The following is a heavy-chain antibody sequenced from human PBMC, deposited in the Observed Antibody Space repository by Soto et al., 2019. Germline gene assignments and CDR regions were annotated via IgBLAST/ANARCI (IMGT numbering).Heavy chain of an antibody. Sequence: VSGTCVVSGGPRSIESYYWSWIRQPPGKGLEWIGYFYYTGTTKYNPSLESRVTISADTSKNQFSLNLTSVTAADTAVYYCARISYWVKDYWGQGALVTVSS. J-gene: IGHJ4*02. CDR2: FYYTGTT. V-gene: IGHV4-61*01. D-gene: IGHD2-8*02. CDR1: GGPRSIESYY. CDR3: ARISYWVKDY.